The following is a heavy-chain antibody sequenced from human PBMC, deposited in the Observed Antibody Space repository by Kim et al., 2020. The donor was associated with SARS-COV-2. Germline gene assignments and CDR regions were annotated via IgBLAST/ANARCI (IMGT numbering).Heavy chain of an antibody. Sequence: SETLSLTCAVSGGSISSSNWWSWVRQPPGKGLEWIGEIYHSGSTNYNPSLKSRVTISVDKSKNQFSLKLSSVTAADTAVYYCARDQAGLYSSGRELDYWGQGTLVTVSS. CDR3: ARDQAGLYSSGRELDY. CDR1: GGSISSSNW. CDR2: IYHSGST. V-gene: IGHV4-4*02. J-gene: IGHJ4*02. D-gene: IGHD6-19*01.